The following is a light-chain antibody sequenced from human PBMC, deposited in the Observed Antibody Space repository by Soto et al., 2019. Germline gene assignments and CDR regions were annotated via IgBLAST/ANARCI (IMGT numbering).Light chain of an antibody. Sequence: IQLTQSPSSLSASVGDRVTITCRASQGINSFLAWYQQKPGKAPKLLIYAASTLQSGVPSRFSGSGSGTDFTLTISRLEPEDFAVYFCQQYGSSLTFGGGTKVDIK. V-gene: IGKV1-9*01. J-gene: IGKJ4*01. CDR3: QQYGSSLT. CDR2: AAS. CDR1: QGINSF.